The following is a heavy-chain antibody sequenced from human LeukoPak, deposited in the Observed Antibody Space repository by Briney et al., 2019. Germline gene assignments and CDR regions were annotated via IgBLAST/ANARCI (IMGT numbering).Heavy chain of an antibody. CDR3: ARGPIGGVVLETTLGYFDP. D-gene: IGHD6-25*01. CDR1: GGSIAGSGWH. J-gene: IGHJ5*02. CDR2: IYHSGGT. Sequence: SQTLSLTCTVSGGSIAGSGWHWSWLRRPPGKGLEWIAYIYHSGGTYSSPPLRNRVTISVDRYKNQFFLNLRSATDADTAMYYCARGPIGGVVLETTLGYFDPWGQGTLVTVSS. V-gene: IGHV4-30-2*01.